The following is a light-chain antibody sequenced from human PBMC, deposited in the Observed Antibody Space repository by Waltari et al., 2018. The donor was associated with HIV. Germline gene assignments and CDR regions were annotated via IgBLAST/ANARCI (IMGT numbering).Light chain of an antibody. CDR2: DVN. CDR1: SSDVGGYNY. Sequence: QSALTQPHSVSGSPGKSVTISCTGTSSDVGGYNYVSWYQQRPGKAPKLIIYDVNKRPSGVPDRFSGSKSGNTASLTISGLQAEDEGDYYCCSYAGSYTHVVFGGGAELTVL. J-gene: IGLJ2*01. V-gene: IGLV2-11*01. CDR3: CSYAGSYTHVV.